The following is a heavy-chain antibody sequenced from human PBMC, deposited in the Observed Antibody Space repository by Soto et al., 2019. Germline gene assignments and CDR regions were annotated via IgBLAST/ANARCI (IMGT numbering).Heavy chain of an antibody. CDR2: IYPCDSDT. D-gene: IGHD1-1*01. CDR3: ARRQIWNDGMDV. CDR1: GYSFTSYS. J-gene: IGHJ6*02. Sequence: PGESLNISCKGSGYSFTSYSIGWVRQMPGKGLEWMWIIYPCDSDTRYGPSFQGQVTISADKSISTAYLQWSSLKASDNAMYYCARRQIWNDGMDVWGHGTTVTVSS. V-gene: IGHV5-51*01.